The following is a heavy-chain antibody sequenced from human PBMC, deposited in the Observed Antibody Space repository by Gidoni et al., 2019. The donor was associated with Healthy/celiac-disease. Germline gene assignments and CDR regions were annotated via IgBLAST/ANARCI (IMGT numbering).Heavy chain of an antibody. J-gene: IGHJ4*02. CDR2: IRQDGSEK. V-gene: IGHV3-7*01. Sequence: EVQLVESGGGLVQPGGSLRLSGAASGFTFGSYGMSWVRQAPGKGLEWVSNIRQDGSEKYYVDSVKGRFTISRDNAKNSLYLQMNSLRAEDTAVYYCARDPSASSPAPPFDYWGQGTLVTVSS. CDR3: ARDPSASSPAPPFDY. D-gene: IGHD2-2*01. CDR1: GFTFGSYG.